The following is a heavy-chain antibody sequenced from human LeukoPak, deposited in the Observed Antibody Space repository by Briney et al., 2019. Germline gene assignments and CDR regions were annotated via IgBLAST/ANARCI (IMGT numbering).Heavy chain of an antibody. CDR1: GYTXTELS. D-gene: IGHD3-16*02. V-gene: IGHV1-24*01. J-gene: IGHJ6*02. CDR3: ATVTDMITFGGVIAPLDV. CDR2: FDPEDGET. Sequence: GASVKVSCKVSGYTXTELSMHWVRQAPGKGLEWMGGFDPEDGETIYAQKFQGRVTMTEDTSTDTAYMELSSLRSEDTAVYYCATVTDMITFGGVIAPLDVWGQGTTVTVSS.